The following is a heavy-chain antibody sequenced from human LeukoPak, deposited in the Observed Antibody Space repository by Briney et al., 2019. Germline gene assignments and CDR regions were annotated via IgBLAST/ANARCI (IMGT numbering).Heavy chain of an antibody. Sequence: SETLSLTCAVYGGSFSGYYWSWIRQPPGKGPEWIGEINHSGSTNYNPSLKSRVTISVDTSKNQFSLKLSSVTAADTAVYYCARSTDGRGYGYYYYMDVWGKGTTVTVSS. V-gene: IGHV4-34*01. J-gene: IGHJ6*03. CDR1: GGSFSGYY. CDR2: INHSGST. CDR3: ARSTDGRGYGYYYYMDV. D-gene: IGHD5-18*01.